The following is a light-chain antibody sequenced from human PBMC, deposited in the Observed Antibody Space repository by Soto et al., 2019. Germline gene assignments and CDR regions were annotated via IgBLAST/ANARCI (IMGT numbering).Light chain of an antibody. CDR2: YDS. Sequence: SYELTQPPSVSVAPGKTARITCGGNNIGSKSVHWYQQKPGQAPVLVIYYDSDRPSGIPERFSGSHSGNTATLTISGVEAGDEADYYCQVWDSSSDHPVFGTGTKLTVL. J-gene: IGLJ1*01. V-gene: IGLV3-21*04. CDR3: QVWDSSSDHPV. CDR1: NIGSKS.